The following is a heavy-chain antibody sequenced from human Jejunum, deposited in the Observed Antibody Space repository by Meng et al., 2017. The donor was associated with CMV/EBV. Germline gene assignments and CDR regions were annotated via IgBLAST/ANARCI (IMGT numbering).Heavy chain of an antibody. V-gene: IGHV3-53*05. CDR1: GPTVNSDR. CDR3: TGGHSGGY. D-gene: IGHD6-25*01. CDR2: IDNTGGT. Sequence: SCAGSGPTVNSDRMAWARRRRGKGLGWVSVIDNTGGTHYVDSVRGRFTISRDSSENTVYLQMNSLRSEDTAVYYCTGGHSGGYWGQGTLVTVSS. J-gene: IGHJ4*02.